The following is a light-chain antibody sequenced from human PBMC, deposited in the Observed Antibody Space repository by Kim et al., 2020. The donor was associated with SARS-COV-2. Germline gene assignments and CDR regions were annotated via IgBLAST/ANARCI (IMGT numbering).Light chain of an antibody. Sequence: ASLGDRVTITCRESQGIRSDLRWYQQKPGRAHTRLIYGASTLESGGPSRFSGSGSGTEFTLTISSLQPEDFATDNCLQHHAYPRTFGQGTKVDIK. V-gene: IGKV1-17*01. CDR2: GAS. J-gene: IGKJ1*01. CDR1: QGIRSD. CDR3: LQHHAYPRT.